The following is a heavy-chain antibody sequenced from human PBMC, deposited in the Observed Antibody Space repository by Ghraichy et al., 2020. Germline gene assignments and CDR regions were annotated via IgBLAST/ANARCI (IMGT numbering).Heavy chain of an antibody. D-gene: IGHD1-26*01. CDR3: ARDYSGSYSYYYYYGMDV. CDR1: GYTFTSYG. Sequence: ASVKVSCKASGYTFTSYGISWVRQAPGQGLEWMGWISAYNGNTNYAQKLQGRVTMTTDTSTSTAYMELRSLRSDDTAVYYCARDYSGSYSYYYYYGMDVWGQGTTVTVSS. V-gene: IGHV1-18*04. CDR2: ISAYNGNT. J-gene: IGHJ6*02.